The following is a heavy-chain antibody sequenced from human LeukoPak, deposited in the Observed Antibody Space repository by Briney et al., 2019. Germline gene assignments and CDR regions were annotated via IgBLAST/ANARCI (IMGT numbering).Heavy chain of an antibody. J-gene: IGHJ4*02. V-gene: IGHV3-30*03. CDR2: ISYDGSNK. CDR1: GFIFSTYS. CDR3: ARDVGGFDY. D-gene: IGHD2-15*01. Sequence: GGSLRLSCAASGFIFSTYSMNWVRQAPGKGLEWVALISYDGSNKYYADSVKGRFTISRDNSKNTLYLQMNSLRAEDTALYYCARDVGGFDYWGQGTLVTVSS.